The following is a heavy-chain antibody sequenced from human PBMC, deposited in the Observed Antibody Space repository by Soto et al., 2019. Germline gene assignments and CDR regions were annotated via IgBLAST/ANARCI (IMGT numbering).Heavy chain of an antibody. CDR1: GFTFSSYG. CDR3: AKDQAQYSSGWYPFYYYYGMDV. J-gene: IGHJ6*02. Sequence: GGSPRLSCVASGFTFSSYGMHWVRQAPGKGLEWVAVISYDGSNKYYADSVKGRFTISRDNSKNTLYLQMNSLRAEDTAVYYCAKDQAQYSSGWYPFYYYYGMDVWGQGTTVTVSS. D-gene: IGHD6-19*01. V-gene: IGHV3-30*18. CDR2: ISYDGSNK.